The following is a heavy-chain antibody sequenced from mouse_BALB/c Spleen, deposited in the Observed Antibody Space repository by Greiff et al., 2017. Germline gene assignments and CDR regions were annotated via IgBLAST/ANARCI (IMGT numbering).Heavy chain of an antibody. CDR2: ISSGSSTI. CDR3: ARGGYYEFAY. D-gene: IGHD2-3*01. J-gene: IGHJ3*01. Sequence: EVKLMESGGGLVQPGGYRKLSCAASGFTFSSFGMHWVRQAPEKGLEWVAYISSGSSTIYYADTVKGRFTISRDNPKNTLFLQMTSLRSEDTAMYYCARGGYYEFAYWGQGTLVTVSA. CDR1: GFTFSSFG. V-gene: IGHV5-17*02.